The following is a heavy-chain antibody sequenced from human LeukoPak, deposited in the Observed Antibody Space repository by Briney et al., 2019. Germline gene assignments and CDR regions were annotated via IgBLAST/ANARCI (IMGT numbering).Heavy chain of an antibody. Sequence: GGSLRLSCAASGFTVSSNYMSWVRQAPGKGLEWVPVIYSGGSTYYADSVKGRFTISRDNSKNTLYLQMNSLRAEDTAVYYCAREYGGKYWYFDLWGRGTLVTVSS. CDR2: IYSGGST. V-gene: IGHV3-66*01. D-gene: IGHD4-23*01. CDR1: GFTVSSNY. J-gene: IGHJ2*01. CDR3: AREYGGKYWYFDL.